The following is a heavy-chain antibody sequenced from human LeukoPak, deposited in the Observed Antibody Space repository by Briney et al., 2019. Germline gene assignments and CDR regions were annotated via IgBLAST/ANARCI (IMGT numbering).Heavy chain of an antibody. D-gene: IGHD4-11*01. CDR1: GFTFSGYA. J-gene: IGHJ4*02. V-gene: IGHV3-23*01. CDR3: AKDLTVTTHNFDS. Sequence: GGSLRLSCAASGFTFSGYAMSWVRQAPGKGLEWISAISGSGATTFYADSVKGRFTTSRDNAKSTLSLQMNSLRAEDTAVYYCAKDLTVTTHNFDSWGQGTLVTVSS. CDR2: ISGSGATT.